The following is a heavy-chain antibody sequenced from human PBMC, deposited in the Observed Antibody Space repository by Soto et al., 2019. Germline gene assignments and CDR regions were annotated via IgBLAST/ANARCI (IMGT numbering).Heavy chain of an antibody. CDR1: GFTFSSYT. J-gene: IGHJ4*02. V-gene: IGHV3-21*06. Sequence: GGSLRLSCAASGFTFSSYTMNWVRQAPGKGLEWVSSISSSSTYIYYADSLKGRFTISRDNAENSLYLQMNSLRADDTAVYYCARSDSYCGSISCYTEYWGQGALVTVSS. CDR2: ISSSSTYI. CDR3: ARSDSYCGSISCYTEY. D-gene: IGHD2-2*02.